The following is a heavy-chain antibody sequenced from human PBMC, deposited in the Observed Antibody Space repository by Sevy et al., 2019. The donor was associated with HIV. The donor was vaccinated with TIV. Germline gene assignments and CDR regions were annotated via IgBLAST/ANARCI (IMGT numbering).Heavy chain of an antibody. D-gene: IGHD1-1*01. Sequence: GGSLRLSCAASGFAFSSYAMSWVCQAPGKGLEWVSAISGSGGSTYYADSVKGRFTISRDNSKNTLYLQMNSLRAEDTAVYYCAKDGRDNWNDSVYWGQGTLVTVSS. J-gene: IGHJ4*02. V-gene: IGHV3-23*01. CDR2: ISGSGGST. CDR3: AKDGRDNWNDSVY. CDR1: GFAFSSYA.